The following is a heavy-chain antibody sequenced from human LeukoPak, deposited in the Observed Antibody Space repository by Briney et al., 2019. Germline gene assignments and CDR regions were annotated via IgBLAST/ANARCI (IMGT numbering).Heavy chain of an antibody. J-gene: IGHJ6*03. CDR2: ISTSGSTI. Sequence: GGSLRLSCAASGFTFSDFHMSWIRQAPGKGLEWVSYISTSGSTIHYADSVKGRFTISRDNAKNSLHLQMNSLRAEDTAVYYCATLGGDYYYYYMDVWGKGTTVTVSS. D-gene: IGHD3-16*01. V-gene: IGHV3-11*01. CDR3: ATLGGDYYYYYMDV. CDR1: GFTFSDFH.